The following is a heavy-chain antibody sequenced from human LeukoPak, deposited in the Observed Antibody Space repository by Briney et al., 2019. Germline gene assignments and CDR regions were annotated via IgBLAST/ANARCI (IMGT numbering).Heavy chain of an antibody. V-gene: IGHV4-39*01. J-gene: IGHJ4*02. CDR3: ARQLAEYSYYFDY. CDR2: IYYSGST. Sequence: SETLSLTCTVSGGSISSSSYYWGWIRQPPGKGLEWIGSIYYSGSTYYNPSLKSRVTISVDTSKNQFSLKLSSVTAADTAVYYCARQLAEYSYYFDYWGRGTLVTVSS. D-gene: IGHD6-6*01. CDR1: GGSISSSSYY.